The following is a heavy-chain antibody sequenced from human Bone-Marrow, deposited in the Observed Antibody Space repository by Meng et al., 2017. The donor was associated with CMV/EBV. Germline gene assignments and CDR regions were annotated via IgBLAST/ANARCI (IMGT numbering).Heavy chain of an antibody. D-gene: IGHD3-3*01. V-gene: IGHV1-2*02. J-gene: IGHJ6*02. CDR3: ARGRRRFLEWLANYGMDV. Sequence: ASVKVSCKASGYTFTGYYMHWVRQAPGQGLEWMGWINPNSGGTNYAQKFQGRVTMTRDTSISTAYMELSRLRSDDTAVYYCARGRRRFLEWLANYGMDVWGQGTTVTVSS. CDR2: INPNSGGT. CDR1: GYTFTGYY.